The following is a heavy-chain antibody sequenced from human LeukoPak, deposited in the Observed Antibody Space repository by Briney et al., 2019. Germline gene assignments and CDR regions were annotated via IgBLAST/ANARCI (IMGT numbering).Heavy chain of an antibody. CDR2: ISSGSSAI. CDR1: GFTFTTYS. V-gene: IGHV3-48*01. CDR3: AKDRYDSSEGWIDY. Sequence: PGGSLRLSCEASGFTFTTYSMTWVRQAPGKGLEWVSIISSGSSAIFSADSVKGRFTISRDNSKNTLCLQMNSLRAEDTAVYYCAKDRYDSSEGWIDYWGQGTLVTVSS. D-gene: IGHD3-22*01. J-gene: IGHJ4*02.